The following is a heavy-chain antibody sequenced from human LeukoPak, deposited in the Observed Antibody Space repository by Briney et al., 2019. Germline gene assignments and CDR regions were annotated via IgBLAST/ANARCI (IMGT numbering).Heavy chain of an antibody. D-gene: IGHD2-2*01. CDR1: GYTFTSYT. J-gene: IGHJ4*02. Sequence: ASVKVSCKASGYTFTSYTITWVRQAPGQGLEWMGWINPNSGGTNYAQKFQGRVTMTRDTSISTAYMELSRLRSDDTAVYYCARDSDIVVVPAALDYWGQGTLVTVSS. V-gene: IGHV1-2*02. CDR2: INPNSGGT. CDR3: ARDSDIVVVPAALDY.